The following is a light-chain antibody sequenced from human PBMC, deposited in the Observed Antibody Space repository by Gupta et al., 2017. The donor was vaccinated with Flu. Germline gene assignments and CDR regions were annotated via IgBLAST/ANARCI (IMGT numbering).Light chain of an antibody. J-gene: IGLJ3*02. CDR3: GTWDSSLDVGV. Sequence: SSSSIGTNYVSWYQHLPGTAPKLLIYENDKRPSGIPDRFSASKSVTSATLGITGLQTGDEAIYYCGTWDSSLDVGVFGGGTNLTVL. V-gene: IGLV1-51*02. CDR1: SSSIGTNY. CDR2: END.